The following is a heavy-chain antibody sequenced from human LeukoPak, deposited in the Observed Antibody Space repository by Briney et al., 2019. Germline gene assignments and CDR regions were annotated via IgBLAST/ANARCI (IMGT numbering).Heavy chain of an antibody. J-gene: IGHJ4*02. CDR1: GYTFTSYA. CDR3: ARDGMDYYGSGSVVY. Sequence: GASVKVSCKASGYTFTSYAMHWVRQAPGQRLEWMGWINAGNGNTKYSQKLRGRVTITRDTSASTAYMELSSLRSEDTAVYYCARDGMDYYGSGSVVYWGQGTLVTVSS. CDR2: INAGNGNT. V-gene: IGHV1-3*01. D-gene: IGHD3-10*01.